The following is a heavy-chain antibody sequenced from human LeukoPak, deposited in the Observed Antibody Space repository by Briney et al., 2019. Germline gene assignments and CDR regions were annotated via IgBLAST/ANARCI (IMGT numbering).Heavy chain of an antibody. CDR3: ARHGSYSFDY. CDR2: ISHIGST. D-gene: IGHD1-26*01. Sequence: SETLSLTCTVSGASSSGHYLTWLRQPPGKGLEWIGYISHIGSTNYNPSLKSRVTISVDTSKNQFSLKLSSVTAVDTAVYYCARHGSYSFDYWGQATLVTVSS. V-gene: IGHV4-59*08. CDR1: GASSSGHY. J-gene: IGHJ4*02.